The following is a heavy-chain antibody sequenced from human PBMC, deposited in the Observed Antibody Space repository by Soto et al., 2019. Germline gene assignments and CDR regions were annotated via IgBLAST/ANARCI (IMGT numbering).Heavy chain of an antibody. Sequence: GGSLRLSCAASGFALSSFDMDWVRQAPGKGLEWVSYINMDGGSTHYAESVKGRFTISRDNARNSLSLQMDSLRVEDTAVYYCVRDHSGLKDFDYWGRGTLVTVSS. CDR3: VRDHSGLKDFDY. D-gene: IGHD1-1*01. V-gene: IGHV3-48*03. CDR2: INMDGGST. CDR1: GFALSSFD. J-gene: IGHJ4*02.